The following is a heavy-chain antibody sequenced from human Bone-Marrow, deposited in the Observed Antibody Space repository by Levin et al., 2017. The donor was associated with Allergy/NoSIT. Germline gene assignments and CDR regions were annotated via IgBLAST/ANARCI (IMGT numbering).Heavy chain of an antibody. CDR1: GGSISSSSYY. V-gene: IGHV4-39*01. CDR3: ARRGSITIFGVVIAALDY. CDR2: IYYSGST. Sequence: PSETLSLTCTVSGGSISSSSYYWGWIRQPPGKGLEWIGSIYYSGSTYYNPSLKSRVTISVDTSKNQFSLKLSSVTAADTAVYYCARRGSITIFGVVIAALDYWGQGTLVTVSS. D-gene: IGHD3-3*01. J-gene: IGHJ4*02.